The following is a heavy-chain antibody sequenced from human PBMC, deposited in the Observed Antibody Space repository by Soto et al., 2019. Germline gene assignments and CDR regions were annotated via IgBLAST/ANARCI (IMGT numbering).Heavy chain of an antibody. CDR3: ATALLADIVLMVYATGLDP. CDR2: FDPEDGET. CDR1: GYTLTELS. D-gene: IGHD2-8*01. J-gene: IGHJ5*02. Sequence: ASVKVSCKVSGYTLTELSMHWVRQAPGKGLEWMGGFDPEDGETIYAQKFQGRVTMTEDTSTDTAYMELSSLRSEDTAVYYCATALLADIVLMVYATGLDPWGQGTLVTVSS. V-gene: IGHV1-24*01.